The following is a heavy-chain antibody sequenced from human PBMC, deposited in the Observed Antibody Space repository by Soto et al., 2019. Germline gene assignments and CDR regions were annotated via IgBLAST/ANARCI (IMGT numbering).Heavy chain of an antibody. CDR2: ISAYNGNT. Sequence: GASVKVSCKASGYTFTSYGISWVRQAPGQGLEWMGWISAYNGNTNYAQKLQGRVTMTTDTSTSTAYMELRSLRSDDTAVYYCARALSLPGIIGKKKHRYHHSAIDVWRQASTVTGS. J-gene: IGHJ6*02. D-gene: IGHD1-20*01. V-gene: IGHV1-18*01. CDR1: GYTFTSYG. CDR3: ARALSLPGIIGKKKHRYHHSAIDV.